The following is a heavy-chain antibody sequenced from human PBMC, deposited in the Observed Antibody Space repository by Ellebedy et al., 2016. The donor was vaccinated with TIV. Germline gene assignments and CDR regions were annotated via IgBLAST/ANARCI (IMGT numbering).Heavy chain of an antibody. CDR2: INPNSGGT. CDR3: ARESGDSMALLDY. Sequence: AASVKVSCKASGYTFTGYYMHWVRQAPGQGLEWMGWINPNSGGTNYAQKFQGWVTMTRDTSISTAYMELSRLRSDDTAVYYCARESGDSMALLDYWGQGTLVTVSS. D-gene: IGHD3-10*01. CDR1: GYTFTGYY. J-gene: IGHJ4*02. V-gene: IGHV1-2*04.